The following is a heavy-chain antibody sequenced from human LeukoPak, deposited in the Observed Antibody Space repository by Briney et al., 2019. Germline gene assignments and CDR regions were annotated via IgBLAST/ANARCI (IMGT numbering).Heavy chain of an antibody. D-gene: IGHD3-3*01. V-gene: IGHV1-18*01. J-gene: IGHJ4*02. CDR3: ARDAADFWSGYYTLDPFGY. CDR1: GYTFTSYG. Sequence: ASVKVSCKASGYTFTSYGISWVRQAPGQGLEWMGWISAYSGDTNSAQKLQGRVTMTTDTSTSTAYLELRSLRSDDTAVYYCARDAADFWSGYYTLDPFGYWGQGTLVTVSS. CDR2: ISAYSGDT.